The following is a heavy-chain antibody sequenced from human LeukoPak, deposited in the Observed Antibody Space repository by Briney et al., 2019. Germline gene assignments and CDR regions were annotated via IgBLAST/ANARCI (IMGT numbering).Heavy chain of an antibody. V-gene: IGHV1-46*01. CDR3: ACQNSGSYYFGGHLDY. J-gene: IGHJ4*02. CDR1: GYTFTSYY. CDR2: INPSGGST. Sequence: ASVKVSCKASGYTFTSYYMHWVRQAPGQGLEWMGIINPSGGSTSYAQKFQGRVTMTRDTSTSTVYMELSSLRSEDTAVYYCACQNSGSYYFGGHLDYWGQGTLVTVSS. D-gene: IGHD1-26*01.